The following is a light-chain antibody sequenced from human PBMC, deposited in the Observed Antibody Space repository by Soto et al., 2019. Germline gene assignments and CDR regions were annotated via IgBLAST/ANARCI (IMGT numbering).Light chain of an antibody. CDR1: QSVSSSY. Sequence: EIVLTQSPGTLSLSPGERATLSCRASQSVSSSYLGWYQQKPGQAPRLLIFGISSRATGIPDRFSGSGSGTDFTLTISRLEPEDFAVYYCQQYGSSPLTFGGGTKVDIK. CDR3: QQYGSSPLT. V-gene: IGKV3-20*01. J-gene: IGKJ4*01. CDR2: GIS.